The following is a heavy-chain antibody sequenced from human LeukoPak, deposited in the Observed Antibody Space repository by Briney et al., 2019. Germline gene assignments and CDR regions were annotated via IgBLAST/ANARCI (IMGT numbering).Heavy chain of an antibody. CDR1: GYTFTSYG. V-gene: IGHV1-18*01. J-gene: IGHJ4*02. CDR2: ISAYNGNT. Sequence: ASVKVSCKASGYTFTSYGISWVRQAPGQGLEWMGWISAYNGNTNYAQKLQGRVTMTTDTSTSTAYMELRSLRSDDTAVYYCARDAPTYDYVWGSPYYFDYWGQGTLVTVSS. CDR3: ARDAPTYDYVWGSPYYFDY. D-gene: IGHD3-16*01.